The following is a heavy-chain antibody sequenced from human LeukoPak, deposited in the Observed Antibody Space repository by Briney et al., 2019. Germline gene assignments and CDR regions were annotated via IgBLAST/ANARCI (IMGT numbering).Heavy chain of an antibody. CDR3: VRDLAAAGTWFDY. Sequence: GGSLRLSCVASGFMFDDYDMNWVRQAPGKGLEWVSYISSSGSTIYYADSVKGRFTISRDNANNSLFLQMNSLRPEDTAVYYCVRDLAAAGTWFDYWGQGTLVSVSS. V-gene: IGHV3-48*03. CDR1: GFMFDDYD. D-gene: IGHD6-13*01. J-gene: IGHJ4*02. CDR2: ISSSGSTI.